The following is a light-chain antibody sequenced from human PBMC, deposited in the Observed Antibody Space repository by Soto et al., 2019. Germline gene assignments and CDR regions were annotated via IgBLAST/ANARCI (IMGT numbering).Light chain of an antibody. J-gene: IGKJ1*01. V-gene: IGKV1-39*01. CDR1: QSINTY. CDR2: GAS. CDR3: QESYSFLWGT. Sequence: DIQMTQSPSSLSASVGDRVTITCRTSQSINTYLNWYQQKPGKAPKLLIYGASSLQSGVPLRFSGSGSGTDFTLNITTLQPEDFATYYCQESYSFLWGTCGQGTKVEIK.